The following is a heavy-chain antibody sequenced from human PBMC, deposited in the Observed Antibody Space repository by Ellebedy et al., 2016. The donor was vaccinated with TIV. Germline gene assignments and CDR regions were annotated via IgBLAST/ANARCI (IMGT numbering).Heavy chain of an antibody. Sequence: GGSLRLXXAASGLLFSNYAMAWVRQAPGTGLTWISSISASGGATHYAEPVRGRFTISRDNSRKTVYLQMTSLRVEDMGLYYCALDGVGHVWGRGTPVTVSS. J-gene: IGHJ4*02. CDR1: GLLFSNYA. CDR2: ISASGGAT. D-gene: IGHD3-3*01. V-gene: IGHV3-23*01. CDR3: ALDGVGHV.